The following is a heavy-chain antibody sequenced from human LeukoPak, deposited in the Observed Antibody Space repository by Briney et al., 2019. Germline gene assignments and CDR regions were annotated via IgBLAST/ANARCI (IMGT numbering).Heavy chain of an antibody. CDR3: ARDQGLLVVAGRFGD. V-gene: IGHV3-21*01. D-gene: IGHD6-19*01. Sequence: KAGGSLRLSCAASGFTFSSYSMNWVRQAPGKGLEWVSYISSSNSYIYNADSVKGRFTISRDNAKNSLYLQMNSLRAGDTAVYYCARDQGLLVVAGRFGDWGQGTLVTVSS. CDR1: GFTFSSYS. CDR2: ISSSNSYI. J-gene: IGHJ5*02.